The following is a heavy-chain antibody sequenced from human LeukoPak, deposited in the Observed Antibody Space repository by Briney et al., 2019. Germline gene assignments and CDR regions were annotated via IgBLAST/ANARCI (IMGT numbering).Heavy chain of an antibody. CDR3: ARDRDESNWFDP. D-gene: IGHD3-10*01. CDR1: GGSISSYY. V-gene: IGHV4-59*01. Sequence: SETLSLTCTVSGGSISSYYWSWIRQPPGKGLEWIGYIYYSGSTNYNPSLKSRVTISVDTSKNQFSLKLSSVTAADTAVYYCARDRDESNWFDPWGQGTLATVSS. CDR2: IYYSGST. J-gene: IGHJ5*02.